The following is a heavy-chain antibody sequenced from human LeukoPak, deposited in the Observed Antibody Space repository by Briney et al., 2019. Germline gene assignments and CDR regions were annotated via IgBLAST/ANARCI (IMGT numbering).Heavy chain of an antibody. V-gene: IGHV4-59*08. CDR3: ARHLAVAGIFDP. D-gene: IGHD6-19*01. Sequence: PSXTLSLTCTXSGGSIXSYYWSWLRQPPGKGLEWIGYIYYSGSTNYNPSLKSRVTISVDTSKNQFSLKLSSVTAADTAVYYCARHLAVAGIFDPWGQGTLVTVSS. CDR1: GGSIXSYY. CDR2: IYYSGST. J-gene: IGHJ5*02.